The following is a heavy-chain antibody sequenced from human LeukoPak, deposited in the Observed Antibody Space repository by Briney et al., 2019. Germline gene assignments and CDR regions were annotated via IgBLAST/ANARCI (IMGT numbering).Heavy chain of an antibody. CDR3: ARDGPLTYYDFWSAERIVNWFDP. J-gene: IGHJ5*02. Sequence: ASVKVSCKASGYTFTSYGISWVRQAPGQGLEWMGWISAYNGNTNYAQKLQGRVTMTTDTSTSTAYMELRSLRSDDTAVYYCARDGPLTYYDFWSAERIVNWFDPWGQGTLVTVSS. V-gene: IGHV1-18*01. D-gene: IGHD3-3*01. CDR2: ISAYNGNT. CDR1: GYTFTSYG.